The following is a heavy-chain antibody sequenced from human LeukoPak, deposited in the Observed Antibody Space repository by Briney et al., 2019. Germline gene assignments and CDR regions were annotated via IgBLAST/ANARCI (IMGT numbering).Heavy chain of an antibody. CDR2: MNPNSDNI. Sequence: ASVKVSCKASGYTFTNYDINWVRQATGQGLEWMGWMNPNSDNIGYAQKFQGRVTMTRDTSISTAYMELSSLRSDDTAVYFCAREGGRESPPGGVFDPWGQGTLVTVSS. V-gene: IGHV1-8*01. D-gene: IGHD3-10*01. CDR3: AREGGRESPPGGVFDP. CDR1: GYTFTNYD. J-gene: IGHJ5*02.